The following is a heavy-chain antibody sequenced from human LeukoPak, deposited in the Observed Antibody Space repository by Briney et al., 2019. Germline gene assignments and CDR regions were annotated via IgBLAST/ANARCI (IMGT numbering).Heavy chain of an antibody. CDR3: ALWKGGYSGFLDDY. CDR1: GGSISSSSYY. Sequence: KPSETLSLTCTVSGGSISSSSYYWGWIRQPPGKGLEWIGSIYYSGSTYYNPSLKSRVTISVDTSKNQFSLKLSSVTAADTAVYYCALWKGGYSGFLDDYWGQGTLVTVSS. J-gene: IGHJ4*02. D-gene: IGHD5-12*01. CDR2: IYYSGST. V-gene: IGHV4-39*01.